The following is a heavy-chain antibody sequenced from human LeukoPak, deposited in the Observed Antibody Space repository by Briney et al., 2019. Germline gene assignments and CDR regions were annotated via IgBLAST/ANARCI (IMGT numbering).Heavy chain of an antibody. D-gene: IGHD3-9*01. V-gene: IGHV3-9*01. J-gene: IGHJ4*02. CDR1: GFTFNSYS. CDR2: ISWNSGSI. CDR3: AKDTRYGISTGSGLSD. Sequence: GGSLRLSCAASGFTFNSYSMTWVRQAPGKGLEWVSGISWNSGSIGYADSVKGRFTISRDSAKNSLYLQMNSLRAEDTALYYCAKDTRYGISTGSGLSDWGQGTLVTVSS.